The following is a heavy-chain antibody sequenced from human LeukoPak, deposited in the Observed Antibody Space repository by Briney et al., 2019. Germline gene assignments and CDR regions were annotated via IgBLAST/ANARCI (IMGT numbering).Heavy chain of an antibody. CDR3: ARFYYDSSGYGFDS. D-gene: IGHD3-22*01. CDR1: GGSISSYY. Sequence: SETLSLTCTVSGGSISSYYWSWIRQPPGKGLEWIGYINHSGITNNDPSLKSRVTTSVDTSKNQFSLKLSSVTAADTAVYYCARFYYDSSGYGFDSWGQGTKVTVSS. CDR2: INHSGIT. V-gene: IGHV4-59*01. J-gene: IGHJ3*02.